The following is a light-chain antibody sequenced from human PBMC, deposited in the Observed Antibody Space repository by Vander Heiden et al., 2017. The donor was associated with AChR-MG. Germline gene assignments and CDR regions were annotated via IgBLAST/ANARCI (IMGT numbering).Light chain of an antibody. J-gene: IGKJ4*01. CDR3: RQHNAYPLT. CDR2: AAS. CDR1: HDIRND. V-gene: IGKV1-17*01. Sequence: DILMTQSPSSLSASVGDRVTITCRPSHDIRNDLSWYQQKPGKAPKRLIYAASTLHSGVPSRFSGSGSGTEFTLTISSLQPEDVATYYCRQHNAYPLTFGGGTKVEIK.